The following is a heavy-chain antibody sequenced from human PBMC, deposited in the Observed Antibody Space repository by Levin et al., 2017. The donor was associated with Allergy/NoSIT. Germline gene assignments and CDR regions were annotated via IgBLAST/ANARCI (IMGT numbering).Heavy chain of an antibody. CDR2: IDTYGTFT. J-gene: IGHJ4*02. CDR1: EFSFSTDW. V-gene: IGHV3-74*03. D-gene: IGHD2-15*01. CDR3: ATFGRAWSESH. Sequence: GESLKISCVASEFSFSTDWVHWVRQAPGKGLAWVARIDTYGTFTEYADSVKGRFTISRDNIKNTLDLQMNSLRVDDTAVYYCATFGRAWSESHWGQGTLVTVSS.